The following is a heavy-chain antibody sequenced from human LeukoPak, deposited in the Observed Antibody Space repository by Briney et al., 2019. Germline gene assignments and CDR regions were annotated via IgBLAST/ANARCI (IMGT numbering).Heavy chain of an antibody. CDR3: EGVGSSSYSYYFDY. Sequence: GGSLRLSCAASGFTISSNYMSWVRQAPGKGLEWVSVIYRGGGRYYSDSVKGRFSISTDNSKNTPYLLMNNRRAEDTAVYYCEGVGSSSYSYYFDYWGQGTLVTVSS. D-gene: IGHD6-13*01. V-gene: IGHV3-66*01. CDR2: IYRGGGR. CDR1: GFTISSNY. J-gene: IGHJ4*02.